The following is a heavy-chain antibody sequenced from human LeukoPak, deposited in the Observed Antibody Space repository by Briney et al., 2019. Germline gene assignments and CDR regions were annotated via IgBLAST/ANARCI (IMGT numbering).Heavy chain of an antibody. CDR3: ARGHPWDY. V-gene: IGHV4-38-2*02. J-gene: IGHJ4*02. CDR2: IYHSGST. Sequence: SETLSLTCTVSGYSISSGYYWGWIRQPPGKGLEWIGSIYHSGSTYYNPSLKSRVTISVDTSKNQFSLKLSSVTAADTAVYYCARGHPWDYWGQGILVTVSS. CDR1: GYSISSGYY.